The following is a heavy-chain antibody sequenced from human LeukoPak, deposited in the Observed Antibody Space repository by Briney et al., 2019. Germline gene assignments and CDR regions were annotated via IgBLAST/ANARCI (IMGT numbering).Heavy chain of an antibody. D-gene: IGHD4-11*01. J-gene: IGHJ4*02. V-gene: IGHV3-23*01. CDR3: AKDTIMTTVTNHFDY. CDR2: ISGSGGST. Sequence: GGSLRLSCAATGFTFDSYAMSWVRQAPGKGLEWVSTISGSGGSTYYADSVKGRFTISRDNSKNTLYLRMNSLRAEDTAVYYCAKDTIMTTVTNHFDYWGQGTLVTVSS. CDR1: GFTFDSYA.